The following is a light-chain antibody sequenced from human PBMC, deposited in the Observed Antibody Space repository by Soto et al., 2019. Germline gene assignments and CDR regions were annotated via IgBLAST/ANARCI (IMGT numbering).Light chain of an antibody. V-gene: IGKV3-20*01. CDR1: QTVISDY. J-gene: IGKJ1*01. CDR2: GAS. Sequence: EIVLTQSPGTLSLSPGDSATLSCRASQTVISDYLAWYQQTPGQAPRLLIYGASSRATDTPDRFSGRGSGTDSSLTISRLEPGDFAVYYCQVYGNSMWTFGQGTKVDIK. CDR3: QVYGNSMWT.